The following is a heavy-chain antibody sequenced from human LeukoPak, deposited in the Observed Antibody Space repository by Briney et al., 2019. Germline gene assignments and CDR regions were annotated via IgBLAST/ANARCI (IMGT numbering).Heavy chain of an antibody. CDR2: INHSGNT. CDR3: ARGGSYDILTGYQYYFDY. Sequence: SETLSLTCAVYGGSSSGYSWHWIRQPPGKGLEWIGDINHSGNTNYDPSLKSRVTISVDTSKNQFSLKLSSVTAADTAVYYCARGGSYDILTGYQYYFDYWGQGTLVTVSS. J-gene: IGHJ4*02. V-gene: IGHV4-34*01. D-gene: IGHD3-9*01. CDR1: GGSSSGYS.